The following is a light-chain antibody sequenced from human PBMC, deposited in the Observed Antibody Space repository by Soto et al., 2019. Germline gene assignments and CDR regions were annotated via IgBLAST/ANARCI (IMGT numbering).Light chain of an antibody. CDR1: QSVSSSY. J-gene: IGKJ3*01. CDR2: GAS. V-gene: IGKV3-20*01. CDR3: QQYGSSPALT. Sequence: EIVLTQSPGTLSLSPGERATLSCRASQSVSSSYLAWYQQKPGQAPRLLIYGASSRATGIPDRVSGSGSGTDFTLTISRLEPEEFAVYYCQQYGSSPALTFGPGTKWISN.